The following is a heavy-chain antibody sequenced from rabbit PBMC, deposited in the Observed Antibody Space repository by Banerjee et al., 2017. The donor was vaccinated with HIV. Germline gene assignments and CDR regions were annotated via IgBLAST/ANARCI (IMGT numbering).Heavy chain of an antibody. CDR2: IYAGSSDYT. J-gene: IGHJ4*01. Sequence: QQLVESGGGLVKPGASLTLTCKASGFSFSSGYDMCWVRQAPGKGLEWIACIYAGSSDYTYYASWAKGRFPIAKTASTTVTLQMTSLTAADTATYFCARELWGDVRSFDLWGPGTLVTVS. CDR3: ARELWGDVRSFDL. CDR1: GFSFSSGYD. D-gene: IGHD3-1*01. V-gene: IGHV1S40*01.